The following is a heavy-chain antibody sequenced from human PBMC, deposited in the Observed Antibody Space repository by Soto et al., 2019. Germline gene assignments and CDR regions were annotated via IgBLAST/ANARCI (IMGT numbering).Heavy chain of an antibody. V-gene: IGHV4-34*01. CDR3: ARASVGVPYFFGY. CDR1: GGSFSGYY. CDR2: INHSGST. J-gene: IGHJ4*02. Sequence: SETLSLTCAVYGGSFSGYYWSWIRQPPGKGLEWIGEINHSGSTNYNPSLKSRVTISVDTSKNQFSLKLSSVTAADTAVYYCARASVGVPYFFGYWGQGTLVTVSS. D-gene: IGHD1-26*01.